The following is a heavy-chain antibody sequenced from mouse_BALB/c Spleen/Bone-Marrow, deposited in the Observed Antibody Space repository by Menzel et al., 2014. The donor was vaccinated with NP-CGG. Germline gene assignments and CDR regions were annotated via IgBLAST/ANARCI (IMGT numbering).Heavy chain of an antibody. J-gene: IGHJ4*01. D-gene: IGHD1-1*01. Sequence: VQLVESGAELVRPGSSVKISCKSSGYSFSNYWMNWMKQRSGQGLEWIGQIYPGDGDTNYNGKFKGKATLTADKSSSTAYMQLSSLTSEDSAVYFCASRGDYSYAMDYWGQGTSVTVSS. V-gene: IGHV1-80*01. CDR2: IYPGDGDT. CDR1: GYSFSNYW. CDR3: ASRGDYSYAMDY.